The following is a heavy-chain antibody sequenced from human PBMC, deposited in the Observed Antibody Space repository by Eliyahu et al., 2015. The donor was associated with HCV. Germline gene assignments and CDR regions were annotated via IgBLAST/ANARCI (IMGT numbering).Heavy chain of an antibody. CDR2: IYHSGST. CDR1: GGSISISNW. D-gene: IGHD2-2*01. V-gene: IGHV4-4*02. Sequence: QVQLQESGPGLVKPSGTLSLTCAVSGGSISISNWWXWVRQPPGKGLEWIGEIYHSGSTNYNPSLKSRVTISVDKSKNQFSLKLSSVTAADTAVYYCARFCSSTSCHTGFDYWGQGTLVTVSS. CDR3: ARFCSSTSCHTGFDY. J-gene: IGHJ4*02.